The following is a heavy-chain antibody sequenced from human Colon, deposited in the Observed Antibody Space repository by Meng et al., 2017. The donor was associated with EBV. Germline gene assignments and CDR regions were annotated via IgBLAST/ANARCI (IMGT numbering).Heavy chain of an antibody. V-gene: IGHV4-4*02. CDR1: GGPITDRNT. D-gene: IGHD5-18*01. J-gene: IGHJ4*02. Sequence: LQERGPVLVSPLGTLSLPCAVSGGPITDRNTWCGFRRPPRKRVKGFEGISHYRGTNYNPSFKSRVTISVDKSKNQIYLKLLSVTAADTAVYYCARWAFIDSYGFDHWGQGTLVTVSS. CDR3: ARWAFIDSYGFDH. CDR2: ISHYRGT.